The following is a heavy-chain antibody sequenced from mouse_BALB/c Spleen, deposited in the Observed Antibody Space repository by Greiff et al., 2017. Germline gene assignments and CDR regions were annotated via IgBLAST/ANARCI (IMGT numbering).Heavy chain of an antibody. J-gene: IGHJ4*01. CDR2: IYPGNSDT. CDR1: GYTFTSYW. Sequence: VQLQQPGAELVKPGASVKLSCKASGYTFTSYWMHWVKQRPGQGLEWIGAIYPGNSDTSYNQKFKGKAKLTAVTSTSTAYMELSSLTNEDSAVYYCTREGTTKAMDYWGQGTSVTVSS. V-gene: IGHV1-5*01. CDR3: TREGTTKAMDY. D-gene: IGHD1-1*01.